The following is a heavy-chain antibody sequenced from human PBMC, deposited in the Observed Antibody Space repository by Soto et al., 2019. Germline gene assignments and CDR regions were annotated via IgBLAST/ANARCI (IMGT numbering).Heavy chain of an antibody. J-gene: IGHJ2*01. V-gene: IGHV1-2*02. D-gene: IGHD6-25*01. Sequence: QVHLVQSGAEVKKPGASVTVSCKTSGYTLTDYYMHWVRQAPGQGLEWMAWINPHTGDTGIAERFQGRVTMPRDTSTNTAHMGVTSLTSDDTAIYYCAREGGAAPGARREWYLDLWGRGSLVTVPS. CDR1: GYTLTDYY. CDR3: AREGGAAPGARREWYLDL. CDR2: INPHTGDT.